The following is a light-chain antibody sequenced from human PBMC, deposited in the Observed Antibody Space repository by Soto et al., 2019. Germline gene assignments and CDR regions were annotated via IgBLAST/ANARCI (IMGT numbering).Light chain of an antibody. CDR2: STN. Sequence: QTVVTQEPSFSVSPGGTVTLTCGLSSGSVSNSYHPSWYQQTPGQAPRALIYSTNTRSSGVPDRFSGSILGNKAALIITGAQADDECDYYCVLYMHSHWVFGGGTKVTVL. CDR3: VLYMHSHWV. V-gene: IGLV8-61*01. J-gene: IGLJ3*02. CDR1: SGSVSNSYH.